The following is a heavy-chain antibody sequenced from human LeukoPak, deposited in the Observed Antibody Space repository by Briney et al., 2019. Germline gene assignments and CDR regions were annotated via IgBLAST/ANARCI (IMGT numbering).Heavy chain of an antibody. CDR3: ARLSYSSRAWFDP. J-gene: IGHJ5*02. V-gene: IGHV4-59*08. CDR1: GGSISSYY. CDR2: IYYSGST. D-gene: IGHD6-13*01. Sequence: KPSETLSLTCTVSGGSISSYYWSWIRQPPGKGLEWIGYIYYSGSTNYNPSLKSRVTISVDTSKNQFSLKLNSVTAADTAVYYCARLSYSSRAWFDPWGQGTLVTVSS.